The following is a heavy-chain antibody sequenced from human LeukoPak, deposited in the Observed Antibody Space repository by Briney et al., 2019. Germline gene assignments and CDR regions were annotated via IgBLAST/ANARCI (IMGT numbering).Heavy chain of an antibody. CDR2: IRYDGSNK. CDR3: AKNYGSGSSNYMDV. J-gene: IGHJ6*03. CDR1: GFTVGRNY. D-gene: IGHD3-10*01. Sequence: HTGGSLRLSCAASGFTVGRNYMSWVRQAPGKGLEWVAFIRYDGSNKYYADSVKGRFTISRDNSKNTLYLQMNSLRAEDTAVYYCAKNYGSGSSNYMDVWGKGTTVTISS. V-gene: IGHV3-30*02.